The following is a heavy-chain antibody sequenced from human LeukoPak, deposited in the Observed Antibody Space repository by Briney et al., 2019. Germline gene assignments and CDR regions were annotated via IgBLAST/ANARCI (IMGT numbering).Heavy chain of an antibody. CDR3: ARVGIIITAFDF. V-gene: IGHV3-21*01. J-gene: IGHJ4*02. CDR2: IGITRGQI. CDR1: GFTFNTSA. Sequence: GGSLRLSCAASGFTFNTSAMSWVRQTPGKRLEWVSSIGITRGQIFYRDSVKGRFTISRDNAKNSLYLEMNSLRVEDTAVYYCARVGIIITAFDFWGQGTLVTVSS. D-gene: IGHD3-10*01.